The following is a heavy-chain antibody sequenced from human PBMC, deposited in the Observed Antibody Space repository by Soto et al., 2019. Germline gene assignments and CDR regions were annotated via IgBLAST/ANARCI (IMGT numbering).Heavy chain of an antibody. D-gene: IGHD2-15*01. CDR2: IYPGDSDT. Sequence: GESLKISCKGFGYSFTSYWIGWVRQMPGKGLEWMGIIYPGDSDTRYSPSFQGQVTISADKSISTAYLQWSSLKASDTAMYYCARRYCSGGSCYSGGHWFEPWGQGTLVTVSS. J-gene: IGHJ5*02. CDR1: GYSFTSYW. V-gene: IGHV5-51*01. CDR3: ARRYCSGGSCYSGGHWFEP.